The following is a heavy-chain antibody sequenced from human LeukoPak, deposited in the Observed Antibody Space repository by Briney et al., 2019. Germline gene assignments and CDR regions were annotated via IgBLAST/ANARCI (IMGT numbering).Heavy chain of an antibody. D-gene: IGHD5-18*01. V-gene: IGHV3-48*03. CDR2: INSGGQTI. CDR1: GFTFRSYE. J-gene: IGHJ4*01. Sequence: PGGSLRLSCAASGFTFRSYEMNWVRQAPGEGLEWISHINSGGQTIHYADSVKGRFTISRDNAKNSLYLQMNSLRADDTAVYYCARLIRGFSSAYWGHGTLVTVSS. CDR3: ARLIRGFSSAY.